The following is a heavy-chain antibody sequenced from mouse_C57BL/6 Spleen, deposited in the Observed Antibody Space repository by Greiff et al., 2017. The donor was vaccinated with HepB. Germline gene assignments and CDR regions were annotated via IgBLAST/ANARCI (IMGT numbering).Heavy chain of an antibody. J-gene: IGHJ4*01. V-gene: IGHV1-36*01. Sequence: EVQLQQSGPVLVKPGPSVKISCKASGFTFTDYYMHWVKQSHGKSLEWIGLVYPYNGGTSYNQKFKGKATLTVDTSSSTAYMELNSLTSEDSAVYYCALITTVVATDYYAMDYWGQGTSVTVSS. CDR1: GFTFTDYY. CDR2: VYPYNGGT. CDR3: ALITTVVATDYYAMDY. D-gene: IGHD1-1*01.